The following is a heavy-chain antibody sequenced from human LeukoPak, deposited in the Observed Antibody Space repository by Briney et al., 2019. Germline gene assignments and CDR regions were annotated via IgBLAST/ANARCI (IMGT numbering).Heavy chain of an antibody. CDR1: GFTFSSYW. J-gene: IGHJ4*02. CDR2: MKQDGSEK. Sequence: GGSLRLSCAASGFTFSSYWMSWVRQAPGKGLEWVANMKQDGSEKYYVDSVKGRFTISRDNAKNSLYLQMNSLRAEDTAVYYCARENDYGEYAGYFDYWGQGTLVTVSS. V-gene: IGHV3-7*01. CDR3: ARENDYGEYAGYFDY. D-gene: IGHD4-17*01.